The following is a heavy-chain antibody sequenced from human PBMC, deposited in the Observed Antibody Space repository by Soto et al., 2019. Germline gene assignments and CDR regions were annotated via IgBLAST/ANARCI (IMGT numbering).Heavy chain of an antibody. CDR2: ISGSGGST. CDR1: GFTFSSYA. V-gene: IGHV3-23*01. D-gene: IGHD3-3*01. Sequence: PGGSLRLSCAASGFTFSSYAMSWVRQAPGKGLEWVSAISGSGGSTYYADSVKGRFTISRDNSKNTLYLQMNSLRAEDTAVYYCAKAANFYDFWSGYYDLTYYFDYWGQGTLVTVSS. J-gene: IGHJ4*02. CDR3: AKAANFYDFWSGYYDLTYYFDY.